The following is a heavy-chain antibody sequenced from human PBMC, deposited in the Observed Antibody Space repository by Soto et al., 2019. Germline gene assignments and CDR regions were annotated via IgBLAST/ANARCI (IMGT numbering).Heavy chain of an antibody. CDR3: ARGVGSGSYYNQYNWFDP. CDR1: GYTFTNYG. V-gene: IGHV1-18*01. Sequence: QVQLVQSGAEVKKPGASVKVSCKASGYTFTNYGISWVRQAPGQGLEWMGWISAYNGNTKYAQKLQGRVTMTTDTSTSKAYSELRSLRSDDTAVYYCARGVGSGSYYNQYNWFDPWGQGTLVTVSS. D-gene: IGHD3-10*01. J-gene: IGHJ5*02. CDR2: ISAYNGNT.